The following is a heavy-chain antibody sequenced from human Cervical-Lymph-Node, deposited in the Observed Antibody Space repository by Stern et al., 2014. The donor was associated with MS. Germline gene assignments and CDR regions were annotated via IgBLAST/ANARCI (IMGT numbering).Heavy chain of an antibody. CDR1: GYTFTGYY. CDR3: AAAAGTLYYYYYGMDV. D-gene: IGHD6-13*01. V-gene: IGHV1-2*02. J-gene: IGHJ6*02. CDR2: INPNSGGT. Sequence: MQLVESGAEVKKPGASVKVSCKASGYTFTGYYMHWVRQAPGQGLEWMGWINPNSGGTNYAQKFQGRVTMTRDTSISTAYMELSRLRSDDTAVYYCAAAAGTLYYYYYGMDVWGQGTTVTVSS.